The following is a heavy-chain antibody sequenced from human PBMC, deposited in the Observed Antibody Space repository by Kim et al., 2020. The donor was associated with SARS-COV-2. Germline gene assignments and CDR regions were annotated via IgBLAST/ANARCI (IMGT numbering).Heavy chain of an antibody. CDR3: ARVFTELNIPALSTVTYHGMDV. CDR2: IIPIFGTA. D-gene: IGHD2-2*01. Sequence: SVKVSCKASGDTFSSYAISWVRQAPGQGLEWMGGIIPIFGTANYAQKFQGRVTITADESTSTAYMELSSLRSEDTAVYYCARVFTELNIPALSTVTYHGMDVWGQGTTVTVPS. V-gene: IGHV1-69*13. CDR1: GDTFSSYA. J-gene: IGHJ6*02.